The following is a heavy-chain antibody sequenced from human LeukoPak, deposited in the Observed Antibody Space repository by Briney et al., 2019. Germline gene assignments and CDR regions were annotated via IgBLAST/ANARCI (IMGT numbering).Heavy chain of an antibody. CDR3: ARNYGDYVSWVY. CDR1: GGSISSYY. Sequence: SETLSLTCTVSGGSISSYYWSWIRQPPGKGLEWIGYIYYSGSTNYNTSLKSRVTISVGTSKNRFSLKLSSVTAADTAVYYCARNYGDYVSWVYWGQGTLVTVSS. J-gene: IGHJ4*02. CDR2: IYYSGST. V-gene: IGHV4-59*01. D-gene: IGHD4-17*01.